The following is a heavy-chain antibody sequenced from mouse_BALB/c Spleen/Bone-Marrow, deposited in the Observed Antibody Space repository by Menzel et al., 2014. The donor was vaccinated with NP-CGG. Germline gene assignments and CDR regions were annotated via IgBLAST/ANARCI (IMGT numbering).Heavy chain of an antibody. CDR2: ISTYNGNT. Sequence: VMLVESGPEVVRPGVSVKISCKGSGYTFTDYAMHWVKQSHAKSLEWIGVISTYNGNTNYNQEFKGKATMTVDKSSSTAYMELARLTSEDSAIYYCAREVRAPWYAMDYWGQGTSVTVSS. V-gene: IGHV1-67*01. J-gene: IGHJ4*01. D-gene: IGHD2-14*01. CDR1: GYTFTDYA. CDR3: AREVRAPWYAMDY.